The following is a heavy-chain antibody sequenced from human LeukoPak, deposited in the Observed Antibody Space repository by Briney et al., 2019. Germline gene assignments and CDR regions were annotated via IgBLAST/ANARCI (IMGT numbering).Heavy chain of an antibody. CDR3: ARRRITRDYDWFDP. D-gene: IGHD1-20*01. V-gene: IGHV4-34*01. CDR2: INHSGST. CDR1: GGSFSGYY. J-gene: IGHJ5*02. Sequence: SETLSLTCAVYGGSFSGYYWSWIRQPPGKGLEWIGEINHSGSTNYNPSLKSRVTISVDTSKNQFSLKLSSVTAADTAVYYCARRRITRDYDWFDPWGQGTLATVSS.